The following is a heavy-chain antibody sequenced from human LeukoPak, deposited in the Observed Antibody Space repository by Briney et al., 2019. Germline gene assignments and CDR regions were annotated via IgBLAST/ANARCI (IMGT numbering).Heavy chain of an antibody. CDR3: ARTLFGRVATISHFDY. V-gene: IGHV1-46*01. CDR1: GYTFTSYY. Sequence: GASVNVSCKASGYTFTSYYMHWVRQAPGQGLEWMGIINPSGGSTTYAQKFQGRLTMTRDTSTSTVYMELSSLRSEDTAVYYCARTLFGRVATISHFDYWGQGTLVTVSS. D-gene: IGHD5-12*01. J-gene: IGHJ4*02. CDR2: INPSGGST.